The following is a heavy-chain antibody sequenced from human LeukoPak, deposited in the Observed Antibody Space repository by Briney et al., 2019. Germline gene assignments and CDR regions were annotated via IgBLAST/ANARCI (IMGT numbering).Heavy chain of an antibody. D-gene: IGHD3-3*01. V-gene: IGHV3-23*01. CDR2: ISGSGGST. CDR3: AKSKYYDFWSGLDY. J-gene: IGHJ4*02. Sequence: GGSLRLSCAAPGFTFSSYAMSWVRQAPGKGLEWVSAISGSGGSTYYADSVKGRFTISRDNSKNTLYLQMNSLRAVDTAVYYCAKSKYYDFWSGLDYWGQGTLVTVSS. CDR1: GFTFSSYA.